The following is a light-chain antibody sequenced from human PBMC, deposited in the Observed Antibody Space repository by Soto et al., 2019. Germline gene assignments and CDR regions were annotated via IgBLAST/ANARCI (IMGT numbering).Light chain of an antibody. CDR1: HSISKW. Sequence: DIQMTQSPPTLSASVGDRVTITCRASHSISKWLAWYQQKSGKAPKLLIYEASSLKSGVPSRFSGSGSGTEFTLTINSLQPDDVGTYYCQQYDTFLTFGGGTRVEIK. J-gene: IGKJ4*01. CDR2: EAS. CDR3: QQYDTFLT. V-gene: IGKV1-5*03.